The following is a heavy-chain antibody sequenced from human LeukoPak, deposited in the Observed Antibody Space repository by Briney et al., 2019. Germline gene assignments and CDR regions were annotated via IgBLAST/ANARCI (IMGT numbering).Heavy chain of an antibody. D-gene: IGHD4-4*01. CDR3: AKGGATVLTGLDY. CDR2: MKQDGGEI. J-gene: IGHJ4*02. Sequence: GGSLRLSCAASGFTFSRYWMSWVRQVPQKGLEWVANMKQDGGEIYYVDSVKGRFTISRDNTKNSLYPQMNSLRAEDTAVYYCAKGGATVLTGLDYWGQGILVTVSS. CDR1: GFTFSRYW. V-gene: IGHV3-7*03.